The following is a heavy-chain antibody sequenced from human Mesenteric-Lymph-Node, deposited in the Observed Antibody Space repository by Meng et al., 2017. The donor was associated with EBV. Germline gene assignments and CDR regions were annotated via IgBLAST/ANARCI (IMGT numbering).Heavy chain of an antibody. CDR3: SNLPYDY. CDR2: LSSDGSDK. Sequence: EVGGGVFHPGRSLRLSFGASGFPFNLYGMNWVRPAPGKGLEWVTGLSSDGSDKYYADSVRGRFTVSRDNSVNMVYLQMNSLRAEDTAVYYCSNLPYDYWGQGTLVTVSS. J-gene: IGHJ4*02. D-gene: IGHD3-3*01. V-gene: IGHV3-30*18. CDR1: GFPFNLYG.